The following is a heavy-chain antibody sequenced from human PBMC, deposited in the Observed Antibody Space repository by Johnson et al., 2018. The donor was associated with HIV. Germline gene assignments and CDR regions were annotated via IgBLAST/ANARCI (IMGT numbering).Heavy chain of an antibody. D-gene: IGHD5-12*01. CDR1: GFSFDDYA. CDR3: ARDGRGLDAFDI. CDR2: ISWNSGSI. V-gene: IGHV3-9*01. Sequence: VQVVESGGGLVQPDRSLRLSCAASGFSFDDYAMYWVRQAPGKGLEWVSDISWNSGSIGYADFVKGRFTIPRDNTKNSLYLQMNSLRDVDTAVYYCARDGRGLDAFDIWGQGTMVTVSS. J-gene: IGHJ3*02.